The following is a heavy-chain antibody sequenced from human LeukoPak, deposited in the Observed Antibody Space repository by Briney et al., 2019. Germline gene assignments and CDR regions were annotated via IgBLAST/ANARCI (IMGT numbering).Heavy chain of an antibody. V-gene: IGHV4-30-2*01. CDR3: AKDPIYSSGVNFDY. Sequence: PSETLSLTCAVSGGSISSGGYSWSWIRQPPGKGLEWIGYIYHSGSTYYNPSLKSRVTISVDRSKNQFSLKLSSVTAADTAVYYCAKDPIYSSGVNFDYWGQGTLVTVSS. J-gene: IGHJ4*02. CDR2: IYHSGST. D-gene: IGHD6-19*01. CDR1: GGSISSGGYS.